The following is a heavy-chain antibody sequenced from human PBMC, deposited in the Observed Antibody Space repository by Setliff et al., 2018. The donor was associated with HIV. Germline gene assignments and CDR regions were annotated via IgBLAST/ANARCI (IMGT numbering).Heavy chain of an antibody. CDR2: INHSGST. CDR3: ARELGIQLWPNAFDI. D-gene: IGHD5-18*01. CDR1: GGSFNDYY. J-gene: IGHJ3*02. Sequence: SETLSLTCAVYGGSFNDYYWTWIRQPPGKGLEWIGEINHSGSTNYNSSLKSRVTMSVDTSKNQFSLKLSSVTAADTAAYYCARELGIQLWPNAFDIWGQGTMVTVSS. V-gene: IGHV4-34*01.